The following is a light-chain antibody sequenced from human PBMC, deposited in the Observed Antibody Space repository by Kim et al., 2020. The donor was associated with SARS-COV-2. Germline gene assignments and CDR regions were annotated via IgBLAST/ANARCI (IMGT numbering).Light chain of an antibody. CDR3: SSYTISTTWV. V-gene: IGLV2-14*01. Sequence: QSALTQPASVSGSPGQSITISCTGTSGDVGLYNYVSWYQQYPGKAPKLMIYDVSKRPSGVSDRFSGSKSGNTASLTISGLQAEDEADYHCSSYTISTTWVFGGGTKLTVL. CDR1: SGDVGLYNY. J-gene: IGLJ3*02. CDR2: DVS.